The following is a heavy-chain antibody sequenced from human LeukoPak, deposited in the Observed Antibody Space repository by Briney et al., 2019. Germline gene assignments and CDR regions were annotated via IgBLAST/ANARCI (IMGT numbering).Heavy chain of an antibody. CDR3: ARGGMMITLGGVIDH. CDR1: GFTVSSNY. J-gene: IGHJ5*02. V-gene: IGHV3-21*01. CDR2: ISSSSSYI. D-gene: IGHD3-16*01. Sequence: PGGSLRLSCAASGFTVSSNYMNWVRQAPGKGLEWVSSISSSSSYIYYADSVKGRFTISRDNAKNSLYLQMNSLRAEDTAVYYCARGGMMITLGGVIDHWGQGTLVTVSS.